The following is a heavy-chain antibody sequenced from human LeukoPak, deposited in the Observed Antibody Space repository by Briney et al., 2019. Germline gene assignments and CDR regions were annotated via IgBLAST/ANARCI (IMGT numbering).Heavy chain of an antibody. CDR3: TRDQTPYY. V-gene: IGHV3-49*04. J-gene: IGHJ4*02. CDR2: IRSKIYGGTP. Sequence: GGSLRLSCKASGFTFGDYAMTWVRLASGKGLEWVGFIRSKIYGGTPEYAASVKGRFTISRDDSKGIAYLQMNSLKTEDTAVYYCTRDQTPYYWGQGTLVTVSS. CDR1: GFTFGDYA.